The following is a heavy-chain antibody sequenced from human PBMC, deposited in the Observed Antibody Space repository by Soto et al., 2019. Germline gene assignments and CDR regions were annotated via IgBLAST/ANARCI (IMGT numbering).Heavy chain of an antibody. J-gene: IGHJ4*02. V-gene: IGHV3-11*01. CDR3: ASDPYYYASEL. CDR1: GFSFSDYY. CDR2: ISGSGATI. Sequence: QVQLVESGGGLVEPGGSLRLSCAASGFSFSDYYMTWIRQAPGKGLEWVSKISGSGATIYYADSVQGRFTVSRDNAKNSLYLQMNSLRAEGTAVYYCASDPYYYASELWGQGTLVTVSS. D-gene: IGHD3-10*01.